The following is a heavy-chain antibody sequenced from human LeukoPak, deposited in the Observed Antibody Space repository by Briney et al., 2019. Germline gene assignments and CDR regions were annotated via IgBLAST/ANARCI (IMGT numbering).Heavy chain of an antibody. V-gene: IGHV3-30*04. D-gene: IGHD1-26*01. Sequence: GGSLRLCCAASGFTFSSYAMHWVRQAPGKGLEWVAVISYDGSNKYYADSVKGRFTISRDNSKNTLYLQMNSLRAEDTAVYYCAYLGATLFGMDVWGQGTTVTVSS. J-gene: IGHJ6*02. CDR1: GFTFSSYA. CDR3: AYLGATLFGMDV. CDR2: ISYDGSNK.